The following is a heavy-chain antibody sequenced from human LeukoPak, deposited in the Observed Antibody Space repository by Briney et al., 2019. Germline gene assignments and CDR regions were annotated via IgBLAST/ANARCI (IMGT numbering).Heavy chain of an antibody. V-gene: IGHV3-7*01. J-gene: IGHJ6*02. Sequence: GGSLRLSCAASGFTFSSYWVTWVRQAPGKGLEWVANIEQDGSEKYYVDSVKGRFTISRDNAKNSLYLQMNSLRAEDTAVYYCALVATYYYYGLDVWGQGTTVTVSS. D-gene: IGHD5-12*01. CDR3: ALVATYYYYGLDV. CDR2: IEQDGSEK. CDR1: GFTFSSYW.